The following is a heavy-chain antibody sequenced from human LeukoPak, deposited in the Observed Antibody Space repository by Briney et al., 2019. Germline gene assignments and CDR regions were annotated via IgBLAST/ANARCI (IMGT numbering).Heavy chain of an antibody. D-gene: IGHD2-8*01. J-gene: IGHJ4*02. Sequence: SETLSLTCTVSGGSISSYCWSWIRQPAGKGLEWIGRIYTSGSTNYNPSLKSRVTMSVDTSKNQFSLKLSSVTAADTAVYYCARAYCTNGVCSAYYFDYWGQGTLVTVSS. CDR1: GGSISSYC. V-gene: IGHV4-4*07. CDR3: ARAYCTNGVCSAYYFDY. CDR2: IYTSGST.